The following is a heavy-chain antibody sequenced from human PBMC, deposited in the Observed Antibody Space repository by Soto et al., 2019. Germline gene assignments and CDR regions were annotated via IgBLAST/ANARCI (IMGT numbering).Heavy chain of an antibody. Sequence: EVPLRQSGGGVVQPGGSLRLSCVASGFSFANYAMTWVRQAPGKGLEWVSGISSSGDGTYYADSVKDRFRVSRDKSTSTVHLQLSSLRVEDTAMYYCAKDKGSRVSSYFGDWGQGALVIVSS. D-gene: IGHD3-16*01. CDR3: AKDKGSRVSSYFGD. CDR2: ISSSGDGT. J-gene: IGHJ4*02. V-gene: IGHV3-23*01. CDR1: GFSFANYA.